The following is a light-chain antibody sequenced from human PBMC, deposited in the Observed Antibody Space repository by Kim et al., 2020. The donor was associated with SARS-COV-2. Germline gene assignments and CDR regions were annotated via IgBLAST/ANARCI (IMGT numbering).Light chain of an antibody. CDR2: GAS. CDR3: QQYGSSPWT. V-gene: IGKV3-20*01. J-gene: IGKJ1*01. CDR1: QSVSSNR. Sequence: EIVLTQSPGTLSLSPGERATLSCRASQSVSSNRLAWYQQNPGQAPRLLIYGASTRATGIPDRFSGSGSGTDFTLTVSRLEPEDFVMYYCQQYGSSPWTFGQGTKVDIK.